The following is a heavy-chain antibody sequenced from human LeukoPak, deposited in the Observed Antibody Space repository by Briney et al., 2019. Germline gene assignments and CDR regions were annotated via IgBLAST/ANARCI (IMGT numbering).Heavy chain of an antibody. V-gene: IGHV1-69*13. Sequence: SVKVSCKASGGTFSSYAISWVRQAPGQGLEWMGGIIPIFGTANYAQKFQGRVTITADESTSTAYMELSSLRSEDTAVYYCARDEGLDEPIPLGYWGQGTLVTVSS. CDR1: GGTFSSYA. CDR2: IIPIFGTA. CDR3: ARDEGLDEPIPLGY. D-gene: IGHD1-14*01. J-gene: IGHJ4*02.